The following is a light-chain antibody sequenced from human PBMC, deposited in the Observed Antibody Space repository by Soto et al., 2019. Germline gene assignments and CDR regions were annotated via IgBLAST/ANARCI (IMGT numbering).Light chain of an antibody. V-gene: IGKV1-5*01. CDR3: QHYNSFPYT. CDR2: NAS. J-gene: IGKJ2*01. Sequence: DIQMTQSPSTLSAPEEKKVTITCRASQSISSWLAWYQQKPGKAPKLLIFNASSLESGVPSRFSGSGSGTEFTLAISSLQPDDFATYYCQHYNSFPYTFGQGTKVDIK. CDR1: QSISSW.